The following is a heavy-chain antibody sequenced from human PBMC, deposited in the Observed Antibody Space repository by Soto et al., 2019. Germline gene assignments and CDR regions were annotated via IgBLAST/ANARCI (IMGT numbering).Heavy chain of an antibody. CDR1: GFTFSDHY. CDR2: IRHKADSYTT. Sequence: EVQLVESGGGLVQPGGSLRLSCAASGFTFSDHYMEWVRQAPGKGLEWVGRIRHKADSYTTEYAASVKGRFTISRDDSKNSLYLQMDNLKTDDTAVYYCASRGDGWFDSWGQGTLVTVSS. V-gene: IGHV3-72*01. J-gene: IGHJ5*01. CDR3: ASRGDGWFDS. D-gene: IGHD3-10*01.